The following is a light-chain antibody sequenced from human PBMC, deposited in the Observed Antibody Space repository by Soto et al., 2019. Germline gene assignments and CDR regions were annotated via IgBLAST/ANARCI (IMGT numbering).Light chain of an antibody. CDR3: QRYDSYSRT. Sequence: DTQMTQSPSTLSASVGDRVTITCRASQSISSWLAWYQQKPGKAPKLLIYDASSLESGVPSRFSGSGSGTEFTLTISSLQPDDFATYYCQRYDSYSRTFGQGTKVDIK. V-gene: IGKV1-5*01. CDR2: DAS. CDR1: QSISSW. J-gene: IGKJ1*01.